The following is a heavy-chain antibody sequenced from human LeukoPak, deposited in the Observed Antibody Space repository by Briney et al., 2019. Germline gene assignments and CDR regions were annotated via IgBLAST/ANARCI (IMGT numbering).Heavy chain of an antibody. D-gene: IGHD1-26*01. CDR2: ISGSGGST. Sequence: GGSLRLSCAASGFTSSSYAMSWVRQAPGKGLEWVSAISGSGGSTYYADSVKGRFTISRDNSKNTLYLQMNSLRAEDTAVYYCAKDRISSGSGSSYDYWGQGTLVTVSS. CDR3: AKDRISSGSGSSYDY. V-gene: IGHV3-23*01. CDR1: GFTSSSYA. J-gene: IGHJ4*02.